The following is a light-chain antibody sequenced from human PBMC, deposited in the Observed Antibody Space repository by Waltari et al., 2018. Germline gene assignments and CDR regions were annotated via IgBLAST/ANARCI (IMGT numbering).Light chain of an antibody. V-gene: IGKV1-5*03. J-gene: IGKJ2*01. Sequence: DIQMTQSPSTLSASVGDRVTISCRASQSVGTWLAWYQQKPGKAPKLLIYMASSLESGVPSRFSGGGSGTEFTLTISSLQPDDFATYSCQQYSSFSTFGQGTKLDI. CDR1: QSVGTW. CDR2: MAS. CDR3: QQYSSFST.